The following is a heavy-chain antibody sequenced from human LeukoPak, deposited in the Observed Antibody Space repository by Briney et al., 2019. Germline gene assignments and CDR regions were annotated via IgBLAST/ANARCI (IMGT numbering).Heavy chain of an antibody. Sequence: SETLSLTCAVSGYSISSFYYWGWIRQPPGKGLEWIASISHRGSTYYNPSLKSRVTISVDTSKNQLSLKVNSVTAADTAVYYCARQLGGTYGEYFFDYWGQGTLVTVSS. J-gene: IGHJ4*02. CDR2: ISHRGST. CDR3: ARQLGGTYGEYFFDY. D-gene: IGHD1-26*01. CDR1: GYSISSFYY. V-gene: IGHV4-38-2*01.